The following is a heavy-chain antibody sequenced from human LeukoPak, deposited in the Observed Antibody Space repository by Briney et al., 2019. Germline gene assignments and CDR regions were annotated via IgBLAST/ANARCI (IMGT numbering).Heavy chain of an antibody. J-gene: IGHJ4*02. CDR3: SRENGAFSPFGY. Sequence: SGTLSLTCGVSGGSIGNTNWWSWVRQPPGQGLEWIGEISLTGLTHYNPSLESRVTVSLDKSKNQLSLNLTSVTAADTAVYYCSRENGAFSPFGYWGQGTLVTVLS. V-gene: IGHV4-4*02. D-gene: IGHD2-8*01. CDR1: GGSIGNTNW. CDR2: ISLTGLT.